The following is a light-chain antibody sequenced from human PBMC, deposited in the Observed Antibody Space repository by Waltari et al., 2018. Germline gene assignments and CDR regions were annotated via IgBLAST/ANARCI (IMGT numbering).Light chain of an antibody. Sequence: IVLTQSPGTLSLSPGESATLSCRASQTVRTTYLAWYQQKPGQAPTLLIYGASSRATGIPDRFSGSGSGTDFSITISSLEPEDFAVYYCQQYDISPLTFGGGTKVEIK. CDR2: GAS. CDR3: QQYDISPLT. CDR1: QTVRTTY. J-gene: IGKJ4*01. V-gene: IGKV3-20*01.